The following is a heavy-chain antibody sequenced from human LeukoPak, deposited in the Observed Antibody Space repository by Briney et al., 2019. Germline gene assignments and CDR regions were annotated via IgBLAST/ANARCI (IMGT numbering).Heavy chain of an antibody. V-gene: IGHV4-34*01. D-gene: IGHD2-15*01. J-gene: IGHJ3*02. CDR2: INHSGST. CDR3: AREGIVVVVAATGVGAFDI. CDR1: GGSFSGYY. Sequence: PSETLSLTCAVYGGSFSGYYWSWIRQPPGKGLEWIGEINHSGSTNYNPSLKSRVTISVDTSKNQFSLKLSSVTAADTAVYYCAREGIVVVVAATGVGAFDIWGQGTMVTVSS.